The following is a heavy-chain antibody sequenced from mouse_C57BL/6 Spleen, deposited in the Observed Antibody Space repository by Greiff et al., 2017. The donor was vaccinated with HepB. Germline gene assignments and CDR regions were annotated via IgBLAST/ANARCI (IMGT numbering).Heavy chain of an antibody. J-gene: IGHJ4*01. CDR2: IDPSDSET. V-gene: IGHV1-52*01. CDR3: ARGDSNFLYYYAMDY. CDR1: GYTFTSYW. Sequence: QVQLKQPGAELVRPGSSVKLSCKASGYTFTSYWMHWVKQRPIQGLEWIGNIDPSDSETHYNQKFKDKATLTVDKSSSTAYMQLSSLTSEDSAVYYCARGDSNFLYYYAMDYWGQGTSVTVSS. D-gene: IGHD2-5*01.